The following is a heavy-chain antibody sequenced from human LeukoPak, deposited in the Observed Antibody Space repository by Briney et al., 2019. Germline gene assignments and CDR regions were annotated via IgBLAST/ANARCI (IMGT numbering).Heavy chain of an antibody. D-gene: IGHD2-15*01. J-gene: IGHJ3*02. Sequence: PGGSLRLSCTASGFTFNNYNLNWARQAPGKGLEWVSSISSSSTYIYYADSVKGRFTVSRDSAKSSVYLQMNSLRSEDTAVYYCARPTWSYNAFDIWGRGTLVTVSS. V-gene: IGHV3-21*01. CDR2: ISSSSTYI. CDR3: ARPTWSYNAFDI. CDR1: GFTFNNYN.